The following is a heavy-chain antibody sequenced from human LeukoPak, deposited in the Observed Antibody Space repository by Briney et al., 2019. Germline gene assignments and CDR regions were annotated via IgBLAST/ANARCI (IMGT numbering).Heavy chain of an antibody. CDR3: AKARFTMVQGVRGPDWFDP. Sequence: GGSLRLSCAASGFTFSSYAMSWVRQAPGKGLEWVSAISGSGGSTYHADSVKGRFTISRDNSKNTLYLQMNSLRAEDTAVYYCAKARFTMVQGVRGPDWFDPWGQGTLVTVSS. D-gene: IGHD3-10*01. CDR1: GFTFSSYA. CDR2: ISGSGGST. J-gene: IGHJ5*02. V-gene: IGHV3-23*01.